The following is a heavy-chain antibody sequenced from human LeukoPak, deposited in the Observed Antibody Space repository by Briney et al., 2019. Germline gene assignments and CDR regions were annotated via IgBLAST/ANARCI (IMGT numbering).Heavy chain of an antibody. CDR3: AREPGYSTRYSFDY. CDR1: GFTFSSYG. Sequence: GGSMRLSCPASGFTFSSYGIHWVRQAPGKGLEWVAFISYDGSTKNYADSVKGRHTISRDNSKNTMYLQMNSLRADDTAIYYCAREPGYSTRYSFDYWGQGTLVIVSS. CDR2: ISYDGSTK. V-gene: IGHV3-30-3*01. J-gene: IGHJ4*02. D-gene: IGHD6-13*01.